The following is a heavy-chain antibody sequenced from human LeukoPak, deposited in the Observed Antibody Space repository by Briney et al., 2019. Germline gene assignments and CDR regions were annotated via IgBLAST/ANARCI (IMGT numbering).Heavy chain of an antibody. CDR3: AREGLRTERSDTDAFDI. Sequence: GGSLRLSCAASGFTFDDYGMSWVRQAPGKGLEWVSSISSNGYYIYYAGSVRGRFTISRDNAKNSLYLQMNSLRAEDTALYYCAREGLRTERSDTDAFDIWGQGTMVTVSS. D-gene: IGHD3-3*01. CDR2: ISSNGYYI. V-gene: IGHV3-21*01. J-gene: IGHJ3*02. CDR1: GFTFDDYG.